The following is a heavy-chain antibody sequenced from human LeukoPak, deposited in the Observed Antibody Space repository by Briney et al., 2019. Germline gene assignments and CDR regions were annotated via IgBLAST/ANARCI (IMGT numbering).Heavy chain of an antibody. CDR1: GYTFTNYG. J-gene: IGHJ3*02. CDR3: ARGLHGIAAATDAFDI. CDR2: TSPYKGDR. D-gene: IGHD6-13*01. V-gene: IGHV1-18*01. Sequence: ASVKVSCKASGYTFTNYGITWVRQAPGQGLEWMGWTSPYKGDRNYAQSLQGRVTMTTDTSTSTAYMELRNLRSDDTAVYYCARGLHGIAAATDAFDIWGQGTMVTVSS.